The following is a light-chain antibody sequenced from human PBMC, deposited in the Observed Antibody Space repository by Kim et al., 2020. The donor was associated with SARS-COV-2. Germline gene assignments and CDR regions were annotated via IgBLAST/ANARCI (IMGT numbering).Light chain of an antibody. CDR1: QSIRGW. J-gene: IGKJ2*01. Sequence: DILLTQSPSTLSASVGDRVTITCRASQSIRGWLAWYQQKPGKAPQLLIYDGSTLESGVPLRFSGSGFGTDFTLTISGLQPDDFATYYCQHYETFWYTFGQATKLEI. CDR2: DGS. CDR3: QHYETFWYT. V-gene: IGKV1-5*01.